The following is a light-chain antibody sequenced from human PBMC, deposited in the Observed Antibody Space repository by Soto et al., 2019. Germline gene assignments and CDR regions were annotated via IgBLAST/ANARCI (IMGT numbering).Light chain of an antibody. J-gene: IGKJ1*01. V-gene: IGKV1-39*01. CDR3: QQYYSFTLT. CDR2: AAS. CDR1: QSISSY. Sequence: IQLGQSACSLSASVVGRVTITCRASQSISSYLNWYQQKPGEAPKLLIYAASTLQSGVPSRFSGSGSGTDFTLTIRGLQSEDFATYYCQQYYSFTLTFGQGTKVEI.